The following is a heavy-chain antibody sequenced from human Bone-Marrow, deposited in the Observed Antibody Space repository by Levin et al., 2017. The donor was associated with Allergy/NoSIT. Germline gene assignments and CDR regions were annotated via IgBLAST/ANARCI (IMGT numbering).Heavy chain of an antibody. CDR1: GFTFSNAW. V-gene: IGHV3-15*01. CDR2: IKSKANGGTT. CDR3: THSLQDSSGWYGAFDS. D-gene: IGHD6-19*01. Sequence: PGGSLRLSCAASGFTFSNAWMSWVRQAPGKGLEWVGRIKSKANGGTTDYAAPVIGRFTISRDDSKNTLYLQMNSLKTEDTAVYYCTHSLQDSSGWYGAFDSWGQGTLVTVSS. J-gene: IGHJ4*02.